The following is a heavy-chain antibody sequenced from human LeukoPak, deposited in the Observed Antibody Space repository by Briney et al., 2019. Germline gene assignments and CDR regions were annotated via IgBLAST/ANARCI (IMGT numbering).Heavy chain of an antibody. J-gene: IGHJ6*02. CDR1: GYTFTSYG. D-gene: IGHD1-1*01. CDR2: ISAYNGNT. CDR3: AARTHERTKYYYYGMDV. Sequence: ASVKVSCKASGYTFTSYGTSWVRQAPGQGLEWMGWISAYNGNTNYAQKLQGRVTMTEDTSTDTAYMELSSLRSEDTAVYYCAARTHERTKYYYYGMDVWGQGTTVTVSS. V-gene: IGHV1-18*01.